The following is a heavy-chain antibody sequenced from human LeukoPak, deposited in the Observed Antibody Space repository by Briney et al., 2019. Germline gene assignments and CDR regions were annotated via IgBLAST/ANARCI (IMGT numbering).Heavy chain of an antibody. Sequence: PGGSLRLSCAASGFTFSSYGMHWVRQAPGKGLEWVAVISYDGSNKYYADSVKGRFTISRDNSKNTLYLQMNSLSAEDTAAYYCAKDPRGRAGATHFFQHWGQGTLVTVSS. D-gene: IGHD4/OR15-4a*01. CDR1: GFTFSSYG. CDR3: AKDPRGRAGATHFFQH. J-gene: IGHJ1*01. V-gene: IGHV3-30*18. CDR2: ISYDGSNK.